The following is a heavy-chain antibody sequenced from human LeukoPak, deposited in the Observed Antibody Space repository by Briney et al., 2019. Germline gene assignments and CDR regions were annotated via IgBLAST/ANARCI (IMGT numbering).Heavy chain of an antibody. CDR2: INHSGST. V-gene: IGHV4-34*01. CDR1: GGSFSGYY. Sequence: NPSETLSLTCAVYGGSFSGYYWSWIRQPPGKGLEWLGEINHSGSTNYNPSLKSRVTISVDTSKNQFSLKLSSVTAADTAVYYCARGRQGVVVPAARKVSRRWFDPWGQGTLVTVSS. D-gene: IGHD2-2*01. J-gene: IGHJ5*02. CDR3: ARGRQGVVVPAARKVSRRWFDP.